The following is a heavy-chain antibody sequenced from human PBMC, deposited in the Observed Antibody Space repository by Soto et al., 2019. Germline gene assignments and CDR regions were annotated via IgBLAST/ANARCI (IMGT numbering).Heavy chain of an antibody. CDR1: GYTFTGYY. CDR2: INPNSGGT. D-gene: IGHD3-22*01. CDR3: ARGAYYYYDSSGYYYPGWYFDY. V-gene: IGHV1-2*04. J-gene: IGHJ4*02. Sequence: ASVKVSCKASGYTFTGYYMHWVRQAPGQGLEWMGWINPNSGGTNYAQKFQGWVTMTRDTSISTAYMELSRLRPDDTAVYYCARGAYYYYDSSGYYYPGWYFDYWGQGTLVTVSS.